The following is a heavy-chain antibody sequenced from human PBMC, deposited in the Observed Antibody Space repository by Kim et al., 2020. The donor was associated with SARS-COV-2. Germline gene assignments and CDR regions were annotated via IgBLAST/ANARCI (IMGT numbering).Heavy chain of an antibody. J-gene: IGHJ6*02. CDR2: INAGNGNT. CDR3: ARWRQTYYYYGMDV. Sequence: ASVKVSCKASGYTFTSYAMHWVRQAPGQRLEWMGWINAGNGNTKYSQKFQGRVTITRDTSASTAYMELSSLRSEDTAVYYCARWRQTYYYYGMDVWGQGTTVTVSS. V-gene: IGHV1-3*01. CDR1: GYTFTSYA.